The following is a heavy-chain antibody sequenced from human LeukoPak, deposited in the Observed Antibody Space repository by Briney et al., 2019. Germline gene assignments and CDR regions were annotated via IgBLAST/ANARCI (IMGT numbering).Heavy chain of an antibody. CDR1: GFPFNIYW. Sequence: PGGSLRLSCAASGFPFNIYWMSWVRQAPGKGLEWVANIKEDGNEEYSVDSVKGRFTISRDNAKNLLFLQMNSLKVEDTAVYYCAKHSSIYFGELDDWGRGTLVTVSS. V-gene: IGHV3-7*03. J-gene: IGHJ4*02. CDR2: IKEDGNEE. CDR3: AKHSSIYFGELDD. D-gene: IGHD3-10*01.